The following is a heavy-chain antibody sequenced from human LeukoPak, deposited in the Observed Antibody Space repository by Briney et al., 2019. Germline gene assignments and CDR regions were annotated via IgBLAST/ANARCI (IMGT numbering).Heavy chain of an antibody. V-gene: IGHV3-23*01. Sequence: PGGSLRLSCAASVFTFSSYAMSWVRQAPGKGLEWVSAISGSGGSTYYADSVKGRFTISRDNSKNTLYLQMNSLRAEDTAVYYCAKDLDSSGWFLIFDYWGQGTLVTVSS. CDR1: VFTFSSYA. CDR2: ISGSGGST. D-gene: IGHD6-19*01. CDR3: AKDLDSSGWFLIFDY. J-gene: IGHJ4*02.